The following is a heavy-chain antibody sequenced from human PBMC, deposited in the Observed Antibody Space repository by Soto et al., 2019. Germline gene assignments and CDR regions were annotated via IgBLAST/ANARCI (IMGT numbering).Heavy chain of an antibody. J-gene: IGHJ5*01. V-gene: IGHV3-23*01. D-gene: IGHD1-26*01. Sequence: DVQLLESGGGLVQPGGSLTLSCAASRFIFSDYAMNWVRQAPGKGLEWVSSIGGGNTDRYYADSVKGRFIISRDNSKNTMDLQMNSLRDDDTAVYYCAKYAVSYNGKWDWFDSWGQGTLVTVSS. CDR2: IGGGNTDR. CDR3: AKYAVSYNGKWDWFDS. CDR1: RFIFSDYA.